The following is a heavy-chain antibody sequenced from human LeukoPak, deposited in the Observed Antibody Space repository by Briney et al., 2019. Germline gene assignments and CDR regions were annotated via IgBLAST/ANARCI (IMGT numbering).Heavy chain of an antibody. CDR1: GGSFSGYY. D-gene: IGHD6-13*01. J-gene: IGHJ4*02. V-gene: IGHV4-34*01. CDR2: INHSGST. Sequence: PSETLSLTCAVYGGSFSGYYWSRIRQPPGKGLEWIGEINHSGSTNYNPSLKSRVTISVDTSKNQFSLKLSSVTAADTAVYYCARIAAAVELINWGQGTLVTVSS. CDR3: ARIAAAVELIN.